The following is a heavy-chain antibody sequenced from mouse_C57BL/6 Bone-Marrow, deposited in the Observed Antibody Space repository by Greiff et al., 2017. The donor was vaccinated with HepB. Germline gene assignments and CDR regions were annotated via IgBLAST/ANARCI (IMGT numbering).Heavy chain of an antibody. V-gene: IGHV5-9-1*02. CDR1: GFTFSSYA. J-gene: IGHJ3*01. CDR3: TREGCPYYYPAY. D-gene: IGHD1-1*01. CDR2: ISSGGDYI. Sequence: EVKLVESGEGLVKPGGSLKLSCAASGFTFSSYAMSWVRQTPEKRLEWVAYISSGGDYIYYADTVKGRFTISRDNARNTLYLQMSSLKSEDTAMYYCTREGCPYYYPAYWGQGTLVTVSA.